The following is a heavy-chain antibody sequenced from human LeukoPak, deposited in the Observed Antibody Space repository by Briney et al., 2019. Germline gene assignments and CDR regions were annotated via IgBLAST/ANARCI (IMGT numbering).Heavy chain of an antibody. CDR2: INPNSGGT. Sequence: ASVKVSCKASGYTFTGYYMHWVRQAPGQGLEWMGWINPNSGGTNYAQKFQGWVTMTRDTSISTAYMELSRLRSDDTAAYYCARGTGYSYGSVGYWGQGTLVTVSS. V-gene: IGHV1-2*04. CDR3: ARGTGYSYGSVGY. J-gene: IGHJ4*02. CDR1: GYTFTGYY. D-gene: IGHD5-18*01.